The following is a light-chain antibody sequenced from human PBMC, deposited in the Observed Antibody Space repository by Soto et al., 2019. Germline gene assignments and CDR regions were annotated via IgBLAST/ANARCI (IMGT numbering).Light chain of an antibody. V-gene: IGKV3-20*01. CDR1: QSVRSSY. CDR3: QQYGSSPLS. J-gene: IGKJ4*01. Sequence: EIVLTQSPGTLSLSPGERATLSCMASQSVRSSYLAWYQQKPGQAPRLLIYGASSRATGIPDRFSGSGSGTDFTLTISRLEPEDFAVYYFQQYGSSPLSFGGGTKVEIK. CDR2: GAS.